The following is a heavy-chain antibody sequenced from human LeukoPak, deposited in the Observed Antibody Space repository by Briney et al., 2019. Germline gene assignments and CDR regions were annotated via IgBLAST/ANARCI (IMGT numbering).Heavy chain of an antibody. D-gene: IGHD4-23*01. CDR1: GFTFSSYW. J-gene: IGHJ5*02. Sequence: GGSLRLSCAASGFTFSSYWMSWVRQAPGKGLEWVANIKQDGSEKYYVDSVKGRFTISRDNAKNSLYLQMNSLRAEDTAVYYCAKGLHLTVGNWFDPWGQGTLVTVSS. CDR3: AKGLHLTVGNWFDP. V-gene: IGHV3-7*03. CDR2: IKQDGSEK.